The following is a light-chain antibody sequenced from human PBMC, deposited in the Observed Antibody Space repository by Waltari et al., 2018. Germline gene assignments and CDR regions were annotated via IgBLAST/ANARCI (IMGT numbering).Light chain of an antibody. J-gene: IGLJ3*02. CDR3: CSYTASSTWV. CDR1: SSDVGGYNH. V-gene: IGLV2-14*01. CDR2: DVR. Sequence: QSALTQPASVSGPPGQSITISCTGTSSDVGGYNHVSWYQQHPGKAPKLMIYDVRNRPSGVSNRFSGSKSGNTASLTISGLQPEDEANYYCCSYTASSTWVFGGGTKLTV.